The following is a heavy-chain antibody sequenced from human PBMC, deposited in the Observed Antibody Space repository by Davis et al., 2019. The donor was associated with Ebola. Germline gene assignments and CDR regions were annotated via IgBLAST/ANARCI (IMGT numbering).Heavy chain of an antibody. CDR1: GYSFTSYW. J-gene: IGHJ4*02. CDR2: IYHGDSDT. Sequence: GESLKTPCKGSGYSFTSYWIGRVRQIPGKGLEWMGIIYHGDSDTRYSPSFQGQVTISADKSTSTACLQWSSLKASDTAMYYCARPGGTTPLWGQGTLVTVSS. V-gene: IGHV5-51*01. D-gene: IGHD1-7*01. CDR3: ARPGGTTPL.